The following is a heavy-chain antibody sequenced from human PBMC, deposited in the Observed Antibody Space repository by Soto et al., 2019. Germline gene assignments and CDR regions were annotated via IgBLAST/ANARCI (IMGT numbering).Heavy chain of an antibody. Sequence: SETLSLTCSVSGGTISSGGHYWSWIRQHPGKGLEWIGYIYYSGSTYYNPSLKSRVTISLDTSKNQFSLKLSSVTAADTAVYYCARDGSGTYYSGGYGMGVWAQGTTVTVSS. CDR1: GGTISSGGHY. D-gene: IGHD3-10*01. CDR3: ARDGSGTYYSGGYGMGV. J-gene: IGHJ6*02. CDR2: IYYSGST. V-gene: IGHV4-31*03.